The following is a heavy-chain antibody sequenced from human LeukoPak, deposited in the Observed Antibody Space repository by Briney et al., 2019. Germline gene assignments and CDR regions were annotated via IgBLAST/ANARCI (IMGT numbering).Heavy chain of an antibody. CDR3: DRYGSGRMNWFDP. D-gene: IGHD3-10*01. Sequence: GGSLRLSCAASGFTFSSYAMSWVRQAPGKGLEWVSAISGSGGRTYYADSVKGRFTISRDNSKNTLYLQMNSLRAEDTAVYYCDRYGSGRMNWFDPWGQGTLVTVSS. CDR2: ISGSGGRT. V-gene: IGHV3-23*01. CDR1: GFTFSSYA. J-gene: IGHJ5*02.